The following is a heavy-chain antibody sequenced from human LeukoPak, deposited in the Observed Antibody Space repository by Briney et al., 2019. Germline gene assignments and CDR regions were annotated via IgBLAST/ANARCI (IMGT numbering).Heavy chain of an antibody. V-gene: IGHV3-7*01. D-gene: IGHD3-10*02. J-gene: IGHJ6*04. Sequence: GGSLRLSCAASGFTFSSYWMSWVRQAPGKGLEWVANVKQNGNEKNYVDSVKGRFTISRDNAKNSLYLQMNSLRAEDTAVYYCAELGITMIGGVWGKGTTVTISS. CDR2: VKQNGNEK. CDR1: GFTFSSYW. CDR3: AELGITMIGGV.